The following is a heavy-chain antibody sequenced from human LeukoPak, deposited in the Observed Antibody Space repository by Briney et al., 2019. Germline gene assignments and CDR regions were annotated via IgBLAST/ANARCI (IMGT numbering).Heavy chain of an antibody. V-gene: IGHV4-59*01. Sequence: PSETLSLTCTVSGGSISSYYWSWIRQPPGKGLEWIGYIYYSGSTNYNPSLKSRVTISVDTSKNQFSLKLSSVTAADTAVYYCARDGGGYSYGPFDYWGQGTLVTVSS. CDR3: ARDGGGYSYGPFDY. D-gene: IGHD5-18*01. CDR1: GGSISSYY. CDR2: IYYSGST. J-gene: IGHJ4*02.